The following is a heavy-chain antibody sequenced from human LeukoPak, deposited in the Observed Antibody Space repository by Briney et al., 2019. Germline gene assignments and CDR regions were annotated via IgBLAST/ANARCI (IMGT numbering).Heavy chain of an antibody. CDR3: AKDVSYRSSWYHLDY. V-gene: IGHV3-9*01. CDR1: GFTFGVYS. Sequence: PGRSLRLSCAASGFTFGVYSMHWVRQAPGKVLVWVSGISWNSGSIGYADSVKGRFTISRDNAKNYLYLQMHSLRAEDTALYYCAKDVSYRSSWYHLDYWGQGTLVTVSS. D-gene: IGHD6-13*01. J-gene: IGHJ4*02. CDR2: ISWNSGSI.